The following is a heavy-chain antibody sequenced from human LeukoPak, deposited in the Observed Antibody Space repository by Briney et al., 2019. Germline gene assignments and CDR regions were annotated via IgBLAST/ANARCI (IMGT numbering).Heavy chain of an antibody. CDR1: GGSIRGYY. CDR3: AVGATHYYMDV. J-gene: IGHJ6*03. D-gene: IGHD3-16*01. V-gene: IGHV4-59*08. CDR2: IYCSGST. Sequence: SETLSLTCTVSGGSIRGYYWSWVRQPPGKGLEWIAYIYCSGSTNYNPSLKSRVTISLDTSKNQFSLKLSSVTAADTAVYYCAVGATHYYMDVWGKGTTVTVSS.